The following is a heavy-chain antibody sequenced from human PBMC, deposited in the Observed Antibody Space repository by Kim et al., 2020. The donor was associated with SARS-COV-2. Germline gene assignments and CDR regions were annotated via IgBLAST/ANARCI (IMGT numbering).Heavy chain of an antibody. CDR2: IHHSGNT. D-gene: IGHD3-22*01. CDR1: DGSFSDYF. V-gene: IGHV4-34*01. Sequence: SETLSLTCAVYDGSFSDYFWSWIRQPPGEGLEWIAEIHHSGNTNYNPSLKSRVTISVDTSKKQISLKVFSVTAADTAVYYCARTYYGFDYWGQGTLVTFS. CDR3: ARTYYGFDY. J-gene: IGHJ4*02.